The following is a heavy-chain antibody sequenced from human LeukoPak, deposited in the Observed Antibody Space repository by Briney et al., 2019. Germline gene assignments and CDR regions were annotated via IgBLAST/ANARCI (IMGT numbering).Heavy chain of an antibody. J-gene: IGHJ6*03. CDR1: GGSFSGYY. CDR3: ARGSGGRYFRASYYMDV. CDR2: INHSGST. D-gene: IGHD6-19*01. V-gene: IGHV4-34*01. Sequence: SETLSLTCAVYGGSFSGYYGSWIRQPPGKGLEWIGEINHSGSTNYNPSLKSRVTISVDTSKNQFSLKLSSVTAADTAVYYCARGSGGRYFRASYYMDVWGKGTTVTVSS.